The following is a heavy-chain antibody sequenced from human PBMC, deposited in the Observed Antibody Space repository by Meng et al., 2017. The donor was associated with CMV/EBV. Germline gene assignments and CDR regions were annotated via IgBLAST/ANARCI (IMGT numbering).Heavy chain of an antibody. V-gene: IGHV4-4*07. CDR3: ARGGLYYYDSSGHFDY. D-gene: IGHD3-22*01. CDR2: IYTSGST. Sequence: QGQLQDAGPDLVKPSQTLSLTCTVSGGSISSYYWSWIRQPAGKGLEWIGRIYTSGSTNYNPSLKSRVTMSVDTSKNQFSLKLSSVTAADTAVYYCARGGLYYYDSSGHFDYWGQGTLVTVSS. CDR1: GGSISSYY. J-gene: IGHJ4*02.